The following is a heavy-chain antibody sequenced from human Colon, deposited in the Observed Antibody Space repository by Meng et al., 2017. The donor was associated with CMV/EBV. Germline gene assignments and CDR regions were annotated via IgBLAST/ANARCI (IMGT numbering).Heavy chain of an antibody. CDR2: ISSSSSTI. CDR1: GFTFSNFW. V-gene: IGHV3-48*04. CDR3: ARELVATSIYYYYGMDV. D-gene: IGHD5-12*01. J-gene: IGHJ6*02. Sequence: GESLKISCAASGFTFSNFWMNWVRQAPGQGLEWVSYISSSSSTIYYADSVKGRFTISRDNAKNSLYLQMNSLRAEDTAVYYCARELVATSIYYYYGMDVWGQGTTVTVSS.